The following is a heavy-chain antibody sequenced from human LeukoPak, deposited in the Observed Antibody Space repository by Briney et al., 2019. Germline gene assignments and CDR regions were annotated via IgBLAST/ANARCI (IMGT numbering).Heavy chain of an antibody. Sequence: ASETLSLTCAAYGGSFSGYYWGWIRQPPGKGLEWIGEINHSGSTNYNPSLKSRVTISVDTSKNQFSLKLSSVTAADTAVYYCARASGYCSSTSCYGVFHRNWFDPWGQGTLVTVSS. CDR1: GGSFSGYY. CDR2: INHSGST. V-gene: IGHV4-34*01. D-gene: IGHD2-2*01. CDR3: ARASGYCSSTSCYGVFHRNWFDP. J-gene: IGHJ5*02.